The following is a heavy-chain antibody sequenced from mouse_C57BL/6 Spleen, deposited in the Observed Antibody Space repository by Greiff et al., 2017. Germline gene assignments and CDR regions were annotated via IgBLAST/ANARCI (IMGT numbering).Heavy chain of an antibody. CDR1: GYTFTSYW. CDR3: ARTGGDGFAY. V-gene: IGHV1-52*01. J-gene: IGHJ3*01. Sequence: VQLQQPGAELVRPGSSVKLSCKASGYTFTSYWMHWVKQRPIQGLEWIGNIDPSDSETHYDQKFKDKATLTVDKSSSTAYMQLSSLTSEDSAVYYCARTGGDGFAYWGQGTLVTVSA. CDR2: IDPSDSET.